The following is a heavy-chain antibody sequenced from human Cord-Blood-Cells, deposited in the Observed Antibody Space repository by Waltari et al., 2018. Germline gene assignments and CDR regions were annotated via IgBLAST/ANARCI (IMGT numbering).Heavy chain of an antibody. J-gene: IGHJ5*02. CDR2: IYYSGST. V-gene: IGHV4-59*11. CDR1: GGSISSHY. CDR3: ARDAPSIFGVFDP. Sequence: QVQLQESGPGLVKPSETLSLTCTVSGGSISSHYWSWIRQPPGKGLEWIGYIYYSGSTNYNPSLQSRVTISVDTSKNQFSLKLSSVTAVDTAVYYCARDAPSIFGVFDPWGQGTLVTVSS. D-gene: IGHD3-3*01.